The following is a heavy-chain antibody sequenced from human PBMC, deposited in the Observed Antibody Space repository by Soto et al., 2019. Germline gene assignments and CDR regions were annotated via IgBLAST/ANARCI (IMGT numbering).Heavy chain of an antibody. V-gene: IGHV1-69*01. CDR2: IIPIFGTA. D-gene: IGHD1-26*01. CDR1: GGTFSSYA. CDR3: ASKSSVGNYYYYYYGMDV. J-gene: IGHJ6*02. Sequence: QVQLVQSGAEVKKPGSSVKVSCKASGGTFSSYAISWVRQAPGQGLEWMGGIIPIFGTANYAQKFQGRVTITADEFTSTAYMELSSLRSEDTAVYYCASKSSVGNYYYYYYGMDVWGQGTTVTVSS.